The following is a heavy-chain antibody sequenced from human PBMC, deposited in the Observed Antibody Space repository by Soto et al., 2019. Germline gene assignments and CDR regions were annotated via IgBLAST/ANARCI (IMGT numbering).Heavy chain of an antibody. CDR1: GFSFSSYG. CDR2: ISYDGSNK. D-gene: IGHD3-22*01. Sequence: GGSLRLSCAASGFSFSSYGMHWVRQTPGKGLEWVAGISYDGSNKYYVDSMKGRLTISRDNSKNTLDLQMNSLRAEDTAVYYCAKDSPMIVVADAFDIWGQGTMVTVSS. J-gene: IGHJ3*02. CDR3: AKDSPMIVVADAFDI. V-gene: IGHV3-30*18.